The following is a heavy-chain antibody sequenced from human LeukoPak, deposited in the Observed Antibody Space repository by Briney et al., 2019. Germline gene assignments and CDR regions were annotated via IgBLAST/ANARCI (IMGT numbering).Heavy chain of an antibody. CDR1: GFTFSSYS. CDR3: ARGGLATVATRWFDP. D-gene: IGHD5-12*01. V-gene: IGHV3-48*01. CDR2: ISSSSSTI. J-gene: IGHJ5*02. Sequence: PGGSLRLSCAASGFTFSSYSMNWVRQAPGKGLEWVSYISSSSSTIYYADSVKGRFTISRDNAKNSLYLQMNSLRAEDTAVYYCARGGLATVATRWFDPWGQGTLVTVSS.